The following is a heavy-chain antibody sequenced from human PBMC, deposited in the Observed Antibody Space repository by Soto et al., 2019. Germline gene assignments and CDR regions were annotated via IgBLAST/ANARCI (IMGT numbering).Heavy chain of an antibody. V-gene: IGHV1-69*01. D-gene: IGHD3-10*02. CDR1: GGTFSTYG. Sequence: QVQLVQSGAEVKKPGSSVKVSCKSSGGTFSTYGFFWVRQAPGQGLEWMGGIIPIFGTTNYAQKFQARVTITTDEYPRIVCMEQDNLKAEYTAVHYCARGGLRVFYAPLQVDPWGHGTLVTASS. J-gene: IGHJ5*02. CDR2: IIPIFGTT. CDR3: ARGGLRVFYAPLQVDP.